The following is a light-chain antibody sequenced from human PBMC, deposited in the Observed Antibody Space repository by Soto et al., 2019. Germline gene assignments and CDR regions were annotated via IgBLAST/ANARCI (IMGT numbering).Light chain of an antibody. CDR3: QQYNNWPRAT. V-gene: IGKV1-39*01. J-gene: IGKJ4*01. Sequence: DIQMTQSPSSLSASVGDRVTITCRASQSISTFLNWYQQKPGKAPSLLIYVASSLQSGVPSRFSGGGSGTEFHLTISSLQSEDFAVYYCQQYNNWPRATFGGGNKVDIK. CDR2: VAS. CDR1: QSISTF.